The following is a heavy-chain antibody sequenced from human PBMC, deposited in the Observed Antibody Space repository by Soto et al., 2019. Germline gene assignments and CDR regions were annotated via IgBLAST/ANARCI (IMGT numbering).Heavy chain of an antibody. CDR1: GDPFTNYY. J-gene: IGHJ5*02. D-gene: IGHD7-27*01. CDR3: ARVPGP. V-gene: IGHV1-46*01. CDR2: IKCSGGET. Sequence: GXSVKVSCNTSGDPFTNYYMHWVRQAPGQGLEWMGIIKCSGGETTYAQRFLGRVTISVDRSKNQLPLKLSSVAAADTAVYYCARVPGPWGQGTLVTVSS.